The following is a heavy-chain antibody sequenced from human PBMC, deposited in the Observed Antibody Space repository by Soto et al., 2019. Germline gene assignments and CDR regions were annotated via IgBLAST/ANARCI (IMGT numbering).Heavy chain of an antibody. D-gene: IGHD4-17*01. J-gene: IGHJ4*02. V-gene: IGHV4-59*01. Sequence: EPVSLTRTVSGGSMSSYYWSWMRQRTGKGLEWIGYIYYSGSTNYNPSLKSRVTISVDTSKNQFSLKLSSVTAADTTVYYCARLPHGEYYFDYWGQGTLVTVSS. CDR2: IYYSGST. CDR1: GGSMSSYY. CDR3: ARLPHGEYYFDY.